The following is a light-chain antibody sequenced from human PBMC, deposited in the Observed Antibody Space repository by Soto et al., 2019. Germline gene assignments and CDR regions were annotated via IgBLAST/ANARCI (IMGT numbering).Light chain of an antibody. CDR2: EVT. CDR1: SSDVGAYNH. Sequence: QSALTQPASVSGSPGQSITISCTGTSSDVGAYNHVSWYQHHPGKAPKRIIYEVTKRPSGVSNRFSGSKSGDTASLTISGLQAEDEADYYCSSHTASTTRIFGTGTKLTVL. J-gene: IGLJ1*01. V-gene: IGLV2-14*01. CDR3: SSHTASTTRI.